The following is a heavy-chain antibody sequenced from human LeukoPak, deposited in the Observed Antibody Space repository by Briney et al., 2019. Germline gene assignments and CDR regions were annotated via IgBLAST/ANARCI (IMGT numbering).Heavy chain of an antibody. D-gene: IGHD3-22*01. J-gene: IGHJ1*01. V-gene: IGHV4-61*08. CDR2: IYYSGST. Sequence: PSQTLSLTCAVSGGSISSGGYSWSWIRQPPGKGLEWIGYIYYSGSTNYNPSLKSRVTISVDTSENQFSLKLSSVTAADTAVYYCARDPENDSSGYYYHSEYFQHWGQGTLVTVSS. CDR3: ARDPENDSSGYYYHSEYFQH. CDR1: GGSISSGGYS.